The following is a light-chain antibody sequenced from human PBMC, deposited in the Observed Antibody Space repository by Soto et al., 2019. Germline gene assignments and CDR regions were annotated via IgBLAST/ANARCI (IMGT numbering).Light chain of an antibody. J-gene: IGKJ1*01. V-gene: IGKV1-39*01. CDR2: DAS. CDR3: QQSYTTPPT. Sequence: DIQMTQSPFSLSASVGDRVTITCRASQSISRYVNWYQQKPGKAPKVLIYDASSLQSGVPSRFSGSGYGTDFTLTISSLQPEDFATYYCQQSYTTPPTFGHGTKVEIK. CDR1: QSISRY.